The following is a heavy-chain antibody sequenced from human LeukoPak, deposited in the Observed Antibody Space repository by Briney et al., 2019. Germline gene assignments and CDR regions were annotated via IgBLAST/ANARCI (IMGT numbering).Heavy chain of an antibody. V-gene: IGHV1-3*01. D-gene: IGHD2-2*01. CDR3: ARGGFCSSTSCPPLGY. Sequence: ASVKVSCKASGYTFTSYAMHWVRQAPGQRLEWMGWINAGNGNTKYSQKFQGWVTMTRDTSISTAYMELSRLRSDDTAVYYCARGGFCSSTSCPPLGYWGQGTLVTVSS. CDR2: INAGNGNT. J-gene: IGHJ4*02. CDR1: GYTFTSYA.